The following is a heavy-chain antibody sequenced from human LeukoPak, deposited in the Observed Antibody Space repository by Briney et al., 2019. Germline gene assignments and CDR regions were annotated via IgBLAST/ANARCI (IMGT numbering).Heavy chain of an antibody. Sequence: ASVKVSCKASGYTFTSSYIQWVRPAPGQGLGWKGIINHAGGSTNYAQKFQGSRLTLTRDTSTSTVYMELSSLRSEDTAVYYCARGRGVHDSHTYDYFDYWGQGSLVTVSS. J-gene: IGHJ4*02. V-gene: IGHV1-46*01. CDR3: ARGRGVHDSHTYDYFDY. CDR1: GYTFTSSY. D-gene: IGHD3-22*01. CDR2: INHAGGST.